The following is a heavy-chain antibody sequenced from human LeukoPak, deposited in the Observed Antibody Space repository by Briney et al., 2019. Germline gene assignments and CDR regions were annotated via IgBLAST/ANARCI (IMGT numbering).Heavy chain of an antibody. J-gene: IGHJ6*03. Sequence: PGGSLRLSCAASGFTFSSYSMSWVRQAPGKGLEWVSSISSSSSYIYYADSVKGRFTISRDNAKNSLYLQMNSLRAEDTAVYYCARANDNYYYYYTDVWGKGTTVTISS. V-gene: IGHV3-21*01. D-gene: IGHD3-9*01. CDR1: GFTFSSYS. CDR2: ISSSSSYI. CDR3: ARANDNYYYYYTDV.